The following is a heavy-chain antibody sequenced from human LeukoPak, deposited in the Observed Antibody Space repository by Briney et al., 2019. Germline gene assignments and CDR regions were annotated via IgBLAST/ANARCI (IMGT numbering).Heavy chain of an antibody. D-gene: IGHD6-6*01. CDR3: ARQGYGRSSFFDH. CDR1: GDSFSTNLYY. V-gene: IGHV4-39*01. J-gene: IGHJ4*02. CDR2: LFHSGTT. Sequence: PSETLSLTCTVSGDSFSTNLYYWGWVRQPPGKGLEWIGNLFHSGTTYYNPSLKSRVSISVDTSKSQFSLKLNSVTAADTAVYYCARQGYGRSSFFDHWGQGTLVTVSS.